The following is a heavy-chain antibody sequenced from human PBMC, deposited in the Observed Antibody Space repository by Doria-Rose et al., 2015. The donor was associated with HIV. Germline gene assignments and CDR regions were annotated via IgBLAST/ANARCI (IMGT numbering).Heavy chain of an antibody. Sequence: QVQLVQSGPVLVRPTETLTLTCTVSGVSLSSPGMGVSWIRQPPGKALEWLANLSSDDERSYTPSLKSRLTISRGTSNSQVVLTMTDMDPVDTATYYCARIKSSRWYHKYYFDFWGQGTLVIVSA. CDR1: GVSLSSPGMG. V-gene: IGHV2-26*01. CDR3: ARIKSSRWYHKYYFDF. CDR2: LSSDDER. J-gene: IGHJ4*02. D-gene: IGHD6-13*01.